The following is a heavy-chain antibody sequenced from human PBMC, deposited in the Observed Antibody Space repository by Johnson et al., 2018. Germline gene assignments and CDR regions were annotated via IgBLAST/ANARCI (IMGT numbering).Heavy chain of an antibody. J-gene: IGHJ6*03. Sequence: QVQLVQSGGGLVKPGGSLRLSCEGPGLTFRNYYMTWIRQAPGKGLEWVSSVSQSGSTSYYADSVKGRFTISRDNAKNLLNLQMNSLRAEDTAVYYCAKEGSFLDVWGKGITVTVSS. CDR3: AKEGSFLDV. V-gene: IGHV3-11*04. CDR1: GLTFRNYY. CDR2: VSQSGSTS.